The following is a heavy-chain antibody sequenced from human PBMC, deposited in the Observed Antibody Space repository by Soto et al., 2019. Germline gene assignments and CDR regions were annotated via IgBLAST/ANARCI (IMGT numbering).Heavy chain of an antibody. CDR2: IYYSGST. J-gene: IGHJ5*02. D-gene: IGHD3-9*01. CDR1: GGSISSYY. Sequence: SETLSLTCTVSGGSISSYYWSWIRQPPGKGLEWIGYIYYSGSTNYNPSLKSRVTISVDTSKNQFSMKLSSVTAADTAVYYCVRGQADYDILTGYSTSGWFDPWGQGTLVTVSS. V-gene: IGHV4-59*01. CDR3: VRGQADYDILTGYSTSGWFDP.